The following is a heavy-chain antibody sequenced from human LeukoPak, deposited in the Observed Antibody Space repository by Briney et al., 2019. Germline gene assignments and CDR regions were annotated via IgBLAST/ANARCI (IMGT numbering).Heavy chain of an antibody. CDR3: AGRPDTAIVPIFDY. J-gene: IGHJ4*02. V-gene: IGHV1-2*02. Sequence: ASVKVSCKASGYTFTGYYMHWVRQAPGQGLERMGWINPNSGGTNYAQKFQGRVTMTGDTSITTAYMELSRPSSDDTAMYFCAGRPDTAIVPIFDYWGQGTLVTVSS. CDR1: GYTFTGYY. CDR2: INPNSGGT. D-gene: IGHD5-18*01.